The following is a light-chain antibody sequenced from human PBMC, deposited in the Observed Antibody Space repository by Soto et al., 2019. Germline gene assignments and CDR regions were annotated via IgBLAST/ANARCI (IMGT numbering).Light chain of an antibody. CDR1: SSDVGSYNL. CDR2: EVS. Sequence: QSALTQPASVSGSPGQSITISCTGTSSDVGSYNLVSWYQQHPGKAPKFMIYEVSKRPSGVSNRFSGSKSGNTASLTISGLQAEDEADYYCCSYAGSSTPYVFGTGTKLTVL. V-gene: IGLV2-23*02. J-gene: IGLJ1*01. CDR3: CSYAGSSTPYV.